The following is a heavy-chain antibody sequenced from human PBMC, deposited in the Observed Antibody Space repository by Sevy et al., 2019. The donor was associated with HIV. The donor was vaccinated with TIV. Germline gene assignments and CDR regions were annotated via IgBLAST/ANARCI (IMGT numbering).Heavy chain of an antibody. CDR1: GFTFSSYA. D-gene: IGHD1-26*01. CDR3: ASTSGSYQPYY. Sequence: GGSLRLSCAASGFTFSSYAMHWVRQAPGKGLEWVAVISYDGSSKYYADSVNDRFTISRDNSKNTLYLQMNSLRAEDTAVYYCASTSGSYQPYYWGQRTLVTVSS. V-gene: IGHV3-30*04. CDR2: ISYDGSSK. J-gene: IGHJ4*02.